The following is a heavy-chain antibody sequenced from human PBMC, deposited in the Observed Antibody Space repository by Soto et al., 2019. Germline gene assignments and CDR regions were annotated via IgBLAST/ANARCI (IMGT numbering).Heavy chain of an antibody. CDR2: IYYSGST. Sequence: SETLSLTCTVSGGSISSYYWSWIRQPPGKGLEWIGYIYYSGSTNYNPSLKSRVTISVDTSKNQFSLKLSSVTAADTVVYYCAGLSTVTTHFDYWGQGTLVTVSS. J-gene: IGHJ4*02. V-gene: IGHV4-59*08. D-gene: IGHD4-17*01. CDR1: GGSISSYY. CDR3: AGLSTVTTHFDY.